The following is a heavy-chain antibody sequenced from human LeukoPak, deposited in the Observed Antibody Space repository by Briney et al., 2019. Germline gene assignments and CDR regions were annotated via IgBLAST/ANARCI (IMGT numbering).Heavy chain of an antibody. CDR3: AKDRGYGSGSYIFDY. J-gene: IGHJ4*02. D-gene: IGHD3-10*01. CDR2: ITGSGVST. CDR1: GFTFRNHA. Sequence: GGSLRLSCAASGFTFRNHAMSWVRQAPGKGLEWVSGITGSGVSTYYADSVKGWFTISRDNSKNTLYLQMNSLRAEDTAVYYCAKDRGYGSGSYIFDYWGQGTLVTVSS. V-gene: IGHV3-23*01.